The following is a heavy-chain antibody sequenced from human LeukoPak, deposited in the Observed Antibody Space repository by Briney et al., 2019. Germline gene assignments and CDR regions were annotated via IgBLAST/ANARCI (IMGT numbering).Heavy chain of an antibody. CDR2: IYNSGST. D-gene: IGHD6-19*01. Sequence: PSETLSLTCTVSGGSISSYYWSWIRQPAGKGLEWIGRIYNSGSTNYNPSLKSRVTMSVDTSKNQFSLKLSSVTAADTAVYYCARDAAEEVADRTYCFDYWGQGTLVTVSS. CDR1: GGSISSYY. V-gene: IGHV4-4*07. CDR3: ARDAAEEVADRTYCFDY. J-gene: IGHJ4*02.